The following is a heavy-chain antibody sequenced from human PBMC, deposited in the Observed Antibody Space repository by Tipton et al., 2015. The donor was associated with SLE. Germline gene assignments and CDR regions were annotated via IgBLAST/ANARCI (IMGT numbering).Heavy chain of an antibody. CDR1: GGSISSSSYY. CDR3: ARDLSSGYSDY. D-gene: IGHD3-22*01. V-gene: IGHV4-39*07. J-gene: IGHJ4*02. Sequence: LRLSCTVSGGSISSSSYYWGWIRQPPGKGLEWIGSIYYSGSTYYNPSLKSRVTISVDTSKNQFSLKLSSVTAADTAVYYCARDLSSGYSDYWGQGTLVTVSS. CDR2: IYYSGST.